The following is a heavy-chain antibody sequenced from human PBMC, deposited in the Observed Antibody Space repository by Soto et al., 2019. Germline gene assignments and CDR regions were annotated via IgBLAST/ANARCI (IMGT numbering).Heavy chain of an antibody. Sequence: QVQLQESGPGLVKPSETLSLTCTVSGGSVNSGSYYWNWIRQPPGKGLEWIGYIYYSGSTNYNPSLKSRVTISLDPSKNQSSLRLKSVTAADTAVYYCARGRWERLSYFDYWGQGTLVTVSS. J-gene: IGHJ4*02. D-gene: IGHD1-26*01. V-gene: IGHV4-61*01. CDR2: IYYSGST. CDR3: ARGRWERLSYFDY. CDR1: GGSVNSGSYY.